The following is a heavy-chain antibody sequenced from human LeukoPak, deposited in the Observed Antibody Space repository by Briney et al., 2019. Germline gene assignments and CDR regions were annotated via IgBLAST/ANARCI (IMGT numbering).Heavy chain of an antibody. D-gene: IGHD3-10*01. J-gene: IGHJ6*03. CDR1: GFTFSSST. CDR3: ARHFGSGSYYYHYMDV. Sequence: PGGSLRLSCAASGFTFSSSTMNWVRQAPGRRLEWISHITSSSSIIYYADSVQGRFTISRDDAKNSLYLQMNSLRAEDTAVYYCARHFGSGSYYYHYMDVWGKGTTVTVSS. CDR2: ITSSSSII. V-gene: IGHV3-48*01.